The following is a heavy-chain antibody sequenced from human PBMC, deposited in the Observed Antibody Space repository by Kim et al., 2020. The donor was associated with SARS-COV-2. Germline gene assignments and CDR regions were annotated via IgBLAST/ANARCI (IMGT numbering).Heavy chain of an antibody. CDR3: ARLLYGDLYYFDS. V-gene: IGHV5-51*01. Sequence: GESLKISCKASGYSFTTYWIAWVRQMPGKGLEWMGIIYPGDSHTRYSPSFQGQVTISADKSISTAYLQWSSLKASDTAMYYCARLLYGDLYYFDSWGQRTLVTVSS. CDR1: GYSFTTYW. CDR2: IYPGDSHT. J-gene: IGHJ4*02. D-gene: IGHD4-17*01.